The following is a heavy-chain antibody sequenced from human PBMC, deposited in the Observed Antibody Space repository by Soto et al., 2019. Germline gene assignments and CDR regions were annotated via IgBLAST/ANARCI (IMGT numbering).Heavy chain of an antibody. Sequence: SETLSLTCEVSGVSVSNRTHYWTWIRQPPGKGREWIGFLYYGGANYNPSLKSRLTIALDTSKNQISLNLSSVTAADTAVYYCVRELGLTAGPDDKYYNYALDVWGQGTLVTVSS. V-gene: IGHV4-61*01. D-gene: IGHD1-1*01. CDR1: GVSVSNRTHY. J-gene: IGHJ4*01. CDR3: VRELGLTAGPDDKYYNYALDV. CDR2: LYYGGA.